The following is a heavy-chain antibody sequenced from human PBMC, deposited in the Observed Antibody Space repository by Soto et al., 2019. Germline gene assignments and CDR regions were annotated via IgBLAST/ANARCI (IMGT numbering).Heavy chain of an antibody. Sequence: PSQTLSLTCAISGDSVSRNNAAWNWIRQSPSRGLEWLGRTYYRSEWYNDYAVSVKSRITINPDTSKNQFSLQLNSVTPEDTAVYYCARVDCSGGNCYPRPGTFDIWGQGTMVTVSS. CDR2: TYYRSEWYN. CDR1: GDSVSRNNAA. V-gene: IGHV6-1*01. CDR3: ARVDCSGGNCYPRPGTFDI. D-gene: IGHD2-15*01. J-gene: IGHJ3*02.